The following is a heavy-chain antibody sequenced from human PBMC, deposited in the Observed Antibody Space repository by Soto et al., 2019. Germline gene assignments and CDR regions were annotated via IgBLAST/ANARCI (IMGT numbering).Heavy chain of an antibody. D-gene: IGHD6-19*01. CDR1: GFTFSSYA. CDR3: AKFRTIAVASEGEFDY. J-gene: IGHJ4*02. CDR2: ISGSGGST. V-gene: IGHV3-23*01. Sequence: GGSLRLSCPASGFTFSSYAMSWVRQAPGKGLEWVSAISGSGGSTYYADSVKGRFTISRDNSKNTLYLQMNSLRAEDTAVYYCAKFRTIAVASEGEFDYWGQGTLVTVSS.